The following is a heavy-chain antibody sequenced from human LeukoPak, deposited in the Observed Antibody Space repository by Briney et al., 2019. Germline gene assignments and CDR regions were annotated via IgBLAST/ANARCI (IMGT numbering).Heavy chain of an antibody. J-gene: IGHJ5*02. CDR2: ISSNGGST. D-gene: IGHD6-13*01. V-gene: IGHV3-64D*09. CDR3: VKGAAAAVRGSWFDP. Sequence: GGSLRLSCSASGFTFSSYAMHWVRQAPGEGLEYVSAISSNGGSTYYADSVKGRFTISRDNSKNTLYLQMSSLRAEDTAVYYCVKGAAAAVRGSWFDPWGQGTLVTVSS. CDR1: GFTFSSYA.